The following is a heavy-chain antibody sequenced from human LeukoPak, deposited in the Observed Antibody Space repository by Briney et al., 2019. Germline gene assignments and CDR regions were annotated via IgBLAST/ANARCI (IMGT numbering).Heavy chain of an antibody. CDR1: GYTFTGYY. V-gene: IGHV1-2*02. CDR2: INPNSGGT. J-gene: IGHJ4*02. D-gene: IGHD3-22*01. Sequence: ASVKVSCKASGYTFTGYYLHWVRQAPGQGLEWRGWINPNSGGTNYAQKFQGRVTMTRDTSISTAYMELSRLRSDDTAVYYCARHRDYDSSTYYYPLFDYWGQGTLVAVSS. CDR3: ARHRDYDSSTYYYPLFDY.